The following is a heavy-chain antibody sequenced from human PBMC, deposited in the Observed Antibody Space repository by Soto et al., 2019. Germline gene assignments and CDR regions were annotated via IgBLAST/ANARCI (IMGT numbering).Heavy chain of an antibody. CDR3: ANRADGTYDSSGDYPLGY. Sequence: QVQLVESGGGVVQPGRSLRLSCAASGFTFSSYGMHWFRQAPGKGLEWVAVISYDGSNKYYADSVKGRFTISRDNSKNTLYLQMNSLGAEDTAVYYCANRADGTYDSSGDYPLGYWGQGTLVTVSS. CDR2: ISYDGSNK. V-gene: IGHV3-30*18. CDR1: GFTFSSYG. D-gene: IGHD3-22*01. J-gene: IGHJ4*02.